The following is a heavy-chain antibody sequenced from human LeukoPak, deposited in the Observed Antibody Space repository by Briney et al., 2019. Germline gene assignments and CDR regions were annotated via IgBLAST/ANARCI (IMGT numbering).Heavy chain of an antibody. CDR3: ARGGTLRFLEWLTRGYYFDY. Sequence: PSETLSLTCAVYGGSFSGYYWSWIRQPPGKGLEWIGEINHSGSTNYNPSLKSRVTISVDTSKNQFSLKLSSVTAADTAVYYCARGGTLRFLEWLTRGYYFDYRGQGTLVTVSS. V-gene: IGHV4-34*01. J-gene: IGHJ4*02. D-gene: IGHD3-3*01. CDR2: INHSGST. CDR1: GGSFSGYY.